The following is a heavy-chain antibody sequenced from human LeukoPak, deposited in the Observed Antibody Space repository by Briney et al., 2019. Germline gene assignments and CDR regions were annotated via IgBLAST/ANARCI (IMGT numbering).Heavy chain of an antibody. Sequence: NPSETLSLTCTVSGGSISSYYWSWIRQPPGKGLEWIGYIYYSGSTNYNPSLKSRVTISVDTSKNQFSLKLSSVTAADTAVYYCARADSSSWPGWDYFDYWGQGTLVTVSS. D-gene: IGHD6-13*01. V-gene: IGHV4-59*08. CDR2: IYYSGST. J-gene: IGHJ4*02. CDR1: GGSISSYY. CDR3: ARADSSSWPGWDYFDY.